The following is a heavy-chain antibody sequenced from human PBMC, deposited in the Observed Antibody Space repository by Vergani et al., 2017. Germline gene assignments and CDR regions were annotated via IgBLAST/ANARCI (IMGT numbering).Heavy chain of an antibody. J-gene: IGHJ6*03. CDR1: GFTFSDYY. V-gene: IGHV3-11*01. D-gene: IGHD2-15*01. Sequence: QVQLVESGGGLGKPGGSLRLSCAASGFTFSDYYMSWIRQAPGKGLEWVSYISSSGSTIYYADSVKGRFTISRDNAKNSLYLQMNSLRAEDTAVYYCARRRRAAGMDDFYYYYYMDVWGKGTTVTVSS. CDR2: ISSSGSTI. CDR3: ARRRRAAGMDDFYYYYYMDV.